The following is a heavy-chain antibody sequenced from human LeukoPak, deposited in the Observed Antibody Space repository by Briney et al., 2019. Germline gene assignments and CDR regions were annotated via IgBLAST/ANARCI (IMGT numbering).Heavy chain of an antibody. CDR2: IKQDGSEK. V-gene: IGHV3-7*03. Sequence: GGSLRLSCAASGFTFSSYWMSWVRQAPGKGLEWVANIKQDGSEKYYVDSVKGRFTISRDNAKNSLYLQMNSLRAEDTAVYYCARVRRYYDSSGYYDYYYYGMDVWGQRTTVTVSS. CDR1: GFTFSSYW. CDR3: ARVRRYYDSSGYYDYYYYGMDV. J-gene: IGHJ6*02. D-gene: IGHD3-22*01.